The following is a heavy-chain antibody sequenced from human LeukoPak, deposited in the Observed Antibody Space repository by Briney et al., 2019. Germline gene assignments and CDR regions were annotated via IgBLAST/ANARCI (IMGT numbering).Heavy chain of an antibody. CDR1: GFTFSGSA. CDR3: TRPGIAAAGGGY. D-gene: IGHD6-13*01. Sequence: PGGSLRLSCAASGFTFSGSAMHWVRQASGKGLDWVGRIRSKANSYATAYAASVKGRFTISRDDSKNTAYLQMNSLKTEDTAVYYCTRPGIAAAGGGYWGQGTLVTVSS. CDR2: IRSKANSYAT. V-gene: IGHV3-73*01. J-gene: IGHJ4*02.